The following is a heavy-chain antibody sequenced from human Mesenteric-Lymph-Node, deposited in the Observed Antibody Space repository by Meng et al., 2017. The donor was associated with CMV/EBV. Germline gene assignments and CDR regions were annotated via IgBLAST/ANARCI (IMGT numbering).Heavy chain of an antibody. J-gene: IGHJ6*02. D-gene: IGHD2-2*01. Sequence: GESLKISCGASGFTFSSYSLTWVRQAPGKGLEWVAKINQDGSEKYYVDSLKGRFTISRDNAKNSLYLQMNSLRAEDTAVYYCARGGRLECSFTGCYTVYYGLDVWGQGTTVTVSS. V-gene: IGHV3-7*01. CDR1: GFTFSSYS. CDR2: INQDGSEK. CDR3: ARGGRLECSFTGCYTVYYGLDV.